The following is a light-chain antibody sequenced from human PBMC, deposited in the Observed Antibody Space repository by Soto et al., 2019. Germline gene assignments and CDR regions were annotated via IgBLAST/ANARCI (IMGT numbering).Light chain of an antibody. CDR3: QQYINRWT. V-gene: IGKV1-5*03. CDR1: QSISIW. CDR2: KAS. J-gene: IGKJ1*01. Sequence: DIQMTQSPSTLSASVGDRVTITCRASQSISIWLAWYQQKPGKAPNLLIYKASSLESGVPSRFSGSGSGTEFTLTISSLQTDDFVTYYCQQYINRWTFGQGTKVEIK.